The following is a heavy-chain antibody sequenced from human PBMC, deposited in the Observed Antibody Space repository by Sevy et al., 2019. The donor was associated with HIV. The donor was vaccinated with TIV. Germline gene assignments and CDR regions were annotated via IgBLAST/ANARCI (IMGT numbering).Heavy chain of an antibody. V-gene: IGHV3-23*01. Sequence: GGSLRLSCAASGFTFNNYAMNWVRQAPWKGLEWVSAISGSCFSTYYAESVKGRFTVSRDNSKNTLYLQMNSLRAEDTAVYYCAKDRFDGSGYYPEGAFDIWGQGTMVTVSS. D-gene: IGHD3-22*01. CDR2: ISGSCFST. CDR3: AKDRFDGSGYYPEGAFDI. J-gene: IGHJ3*02. CDR1: GFTFNNYA.